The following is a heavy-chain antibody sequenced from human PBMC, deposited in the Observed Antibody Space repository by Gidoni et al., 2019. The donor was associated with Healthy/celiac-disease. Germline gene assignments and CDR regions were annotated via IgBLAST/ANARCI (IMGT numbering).Heavy chain of an antibody. CDR2: SSVDGGST. CDR1: GFTFEDYA. Sequence: EVQLVESGGGVVQPGGSLRLSCAASGFTFEDYAMHWVRQAPGNGLEVVSLSSVDGGSTYYADSVKGRFTISRDNSKNSLYLQMNSLRTEDTALYYCAKGHGYYDSSGYYYWGQGTLVTVSS. D-gene: IGHD3-22*01. CDR3: AKGHGYYDSSGYYY. J-gene: IGHJ4*02. V-gene: IGHV3-43*02.